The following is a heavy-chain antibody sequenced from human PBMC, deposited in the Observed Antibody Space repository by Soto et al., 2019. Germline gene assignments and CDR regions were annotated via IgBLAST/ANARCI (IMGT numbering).Heavy chain of an antibody. J-gene: IGHJ4*02. CDR2: IYHSGRT. V-gene: IGHV4-31*03. CDR1: RCPISNGYYF. Sequence: SETLSLTFTVSRCPISNGYYFWSWVRQSPGKGLEWIGHIYHSGRTYYNPSLKSRVTISVDTSMNQFSLNLLSMTAADTAVYYCARWVEVSLDYFDSWGQG. D-gene: IGHD2-15*01. CDR3: ARWVEVSLDYFDS.